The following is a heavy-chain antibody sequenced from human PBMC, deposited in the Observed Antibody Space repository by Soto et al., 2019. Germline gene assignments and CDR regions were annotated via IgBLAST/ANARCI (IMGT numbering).Heavy chain of an antibody. CDR2: SRNKANDYTT. CDR3: GSVGGYRGGFSPFDI. D-gene: IGHD3-16*01. J-gene: IGHJ3*02. Sequence: EVQLVESGGGLVQPGGSTRLSCATSGFPVSDHHMDWVRQAPGKGLEWVGRSRNKANDYTTEYAASVKGRFSISRDDSKNSMYLQMNSLKAEDTATYYCGSVGGYRGGFSPFDIWGQGTMVTVSS. CDR1: GFPVSDHH. V-gene: IGHV3-72*01.